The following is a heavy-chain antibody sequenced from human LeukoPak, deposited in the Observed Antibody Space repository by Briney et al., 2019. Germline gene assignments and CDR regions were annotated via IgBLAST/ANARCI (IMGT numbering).Heavy chain of an antibody. V-gene: IGHV4-38-2*02. CDR2: IYYSGST. D-gene: IGHD3-22*01. J-gene: IGHJ5*02. CDR1: PYSINSAYY. Sequence: SETLSLTCTVSPYSINSAYYWGWIRRPPGKGLEWIGYIYYSGSTNYNPSLKSRVTISVDTSKNQFSLKLSSVTAADTAVYYCAGEKIGYYDSSGRGWFDPWGQGTLVTVSS. CDR3: AGEKIGYYDSSGRGWFDP.